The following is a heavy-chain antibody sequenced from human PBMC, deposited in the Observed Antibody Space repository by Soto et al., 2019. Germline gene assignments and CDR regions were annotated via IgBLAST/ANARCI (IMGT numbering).Heavy chain of an antibody. D-gene: IGHD3-16*01. J-gene: IGHJ3*02. V-gene: IGHV6-1*01. Sequence: SQTLSLTCAISGDSVSSNSAAWNWIRQSPSRGLEWLGRTYYRSKWYNDYAVSVKSRITINPDTSKNQFSLQLNSVTPEDTVVYYCARAESARPKFMITFGGVMGAFDIWGQGTMVTVSS. CDR3: ARAESARPKFMITFGGVMGAFDI. CDR2: TYYRSKWYN. CDR1: GDSVSSNSAA.